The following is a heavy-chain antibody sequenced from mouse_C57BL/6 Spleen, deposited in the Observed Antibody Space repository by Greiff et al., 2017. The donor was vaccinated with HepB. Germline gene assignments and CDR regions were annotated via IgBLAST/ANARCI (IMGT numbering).Heavy chain of an antibody. CDR2: ISSGGDYT. Sequence: EVKLMESGEGLVKPGGSLKLSCAASGFTFSSYAMSWVRQTPEKRLEWVAYISSGGDYTYYADTVKGRFTISRDNARNTLYLQMSSLKSEDTAMYYCTRDGGFVWGTGTTVTVSS. CDR1: GFTFSSYA. J-gene: IGHJ1*03. D-gene: IGHD2-3*01. V-gene: IGHV5-9-1*02. CDR3: TRDGGFV.